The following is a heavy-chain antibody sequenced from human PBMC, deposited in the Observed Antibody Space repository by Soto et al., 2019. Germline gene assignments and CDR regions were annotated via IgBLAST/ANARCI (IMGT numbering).Heavy chain of an antibody. Sequence: GASVKVACKASGYTFTSYAMHWVRQAPGQRLEWMGWINAGNGDTKYSQKFQGRVTITRDTSASTAYMELSSLRSEDTAVYHCARTRVVPAAPTWFDPWGQGTLVTVSS. CDR2: INAGNGDT. CDR1: GYTFTSYA. J-gene: IGHJ5*02. D-gene: IGHD2-2*01. CDR3: ARTRVVPAAPTWFDP. V-gene: IGHV1-3*01.